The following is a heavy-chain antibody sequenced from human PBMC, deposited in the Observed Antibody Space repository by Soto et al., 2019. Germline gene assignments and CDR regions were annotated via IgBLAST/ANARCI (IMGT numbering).Heavy chain of an antibody. CDR3: ARAHLYYYGSGSYYTYDY. Sequence: ASVKVSCKASGYTFTSYYMHWVRQAPGQRLEWMGWINAGNGNTKYSQKFQGRVTITRDTSASTAYMELSSLRSEDTAVYYCARAHLYYYGSGSYYTYDYWGQGTLVTVSS. V-gene: IGHV1-3*01. CDR2: INAGNGNT. CDR1: GYTFTSYY. D-gene: IGHD3-10*01. J-gene: IGHJ4*02.